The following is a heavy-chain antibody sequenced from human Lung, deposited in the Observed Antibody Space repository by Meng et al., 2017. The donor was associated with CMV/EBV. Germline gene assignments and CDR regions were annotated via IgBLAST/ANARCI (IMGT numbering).Heavy chain of an antibody. CDR1: GAAVTNRNW. CDR2: IPHSGRS. D-gene: IGHD3-10*01. V-gene: IGHV4-4*02. Sequence: QLQLERAGPVRVMPSPTLVPRCAVSGAAVTNRNWRAWGRQPAGKGLGWLGEIPHSGRSAHNPSLKSLVSMSIDKSKNQFSLKLTSVTAEDTAVYHCLRRSGGSVWGQGTLVTVSS. J-gene: IGHJ1*01. CDR3: LRRSGGSV.